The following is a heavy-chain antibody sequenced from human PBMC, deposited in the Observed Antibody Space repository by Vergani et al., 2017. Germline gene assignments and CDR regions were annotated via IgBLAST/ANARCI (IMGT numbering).Heavy chain of an antibody. Sequence: QLQLQESGPGLVKPSETLSLTCTVSGGSISSSIYYWGWIRQPPGKGLEWIGTIYYNGSTYYNPSLKSRVIISVDTSKNQFSLKLSSVTAADTAVYYCVRHLQYRGNYYYVDVWGKGTTVTVSS. V-gene: IGHV4-39*01. CDR2: IYYNGST. CDR3: VRHLQYRGNYYYVDV. J-gene: IGHJ6*03. D-gene: IGHD3-16*01. CDR1: GGSISSSIYY.